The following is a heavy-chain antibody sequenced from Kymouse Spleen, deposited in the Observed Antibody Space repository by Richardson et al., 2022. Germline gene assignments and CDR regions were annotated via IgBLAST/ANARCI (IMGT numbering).Heavy chain of an antibody. Sequence: EVQLVESGGGLVQPGGSLRLSCAASGFTFSSYDMHWVRQATGKGLEWVSAIGTAGDTYYPGSVKGRFTISRENAKNSLYLQMNSLRAGDTAVYYCARGYSSGWVYYYYGMDVWGQGTTVTVSS. V-gene: IGHV3-13*01. D-gene: IGHD6-19*01. CDR1: GFTFSSYD. CDR2: IGTAGDT. J-gene: IGHJ6*02. CDR3: ARGYSSGWVYYYYGMDV.